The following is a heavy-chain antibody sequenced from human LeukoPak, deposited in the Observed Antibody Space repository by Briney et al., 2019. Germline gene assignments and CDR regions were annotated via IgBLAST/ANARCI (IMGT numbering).Heavy chain of an antibody. Sequence: PGGSLRLSCVVSGFSIGAYSMDWVRQAPGKGLEWLSYISSSSGTIHYADSVRGRFTVSRDNAKNSLYLQMNSLRDEDTAVYYCTRDLPGVGPNRHDYWGQGTLVTVST. CDR2: ISSSSGTI. CDR1: GFSIGAYS. V-gene: IGHV3-48*02. J-gene: IGHJ4*02. D-gene: IGHD1-26*01. CDR3: TRDLPGVGPNRHDY.